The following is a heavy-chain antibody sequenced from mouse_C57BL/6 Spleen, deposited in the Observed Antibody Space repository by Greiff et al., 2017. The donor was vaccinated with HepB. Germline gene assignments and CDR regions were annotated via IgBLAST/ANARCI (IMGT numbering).Heavy chain of an antibody. D-gene: IGHD2-3*01. CDR1: GYTFTSYT. V-gene: IGHV1-4*01. Sequence: VKLQESGAELARPGASVKLSCKASGYTFTSYTMHRVKQRPGQGLEWIGYINPSSGYTKYNQKFKDKATLTADKSSSTAYMQLSSLTSEDSAVYYCARAADGYYGGGFAYWGQGTLVTVSA. J-gene: IGHJ3*01. CDR2: INPSSGYT. CDR3: ARAADGYYGGGFAY.